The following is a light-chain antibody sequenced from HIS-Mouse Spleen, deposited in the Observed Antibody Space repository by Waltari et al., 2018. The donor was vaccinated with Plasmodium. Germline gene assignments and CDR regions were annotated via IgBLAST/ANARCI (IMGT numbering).Light chain of an antibody. Sequence: DIQLTQSPSFLSASVGDRVTITCRASQGISSYLAWYQHKPGKAPKLLIYAASTLQSGVPSMFSGSGSGTEFTLTISSLQPEDFATYYCQQLNSYPLTFGGGTKVEIK. CDR1: QGISSY. CDR2: AAS. V-gene: IGKV1-9*01. J-gene: IGKJ4*01. CDR3: QQLNSYPLT.